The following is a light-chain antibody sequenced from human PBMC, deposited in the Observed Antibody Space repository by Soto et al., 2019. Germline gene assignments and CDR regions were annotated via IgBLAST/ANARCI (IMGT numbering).Light chain of an antibody. CDR3: SSYTTSVTRVV. V-gene: IGLV2-14*01. J-gene: IGLJ2*01. CDR1: SSDVGGYNF. Sequence: QSVLTQPASVSGSPGQSITISCTGTSSDVGGYNFVSWYQQHPGKAPKLMIYEVSNRPSGVSNRFSGSKSGNTASLTISGLLAEDEAAYYCSSYTTSVTRVVFGGGTKLTVL. CDR2: EVS.